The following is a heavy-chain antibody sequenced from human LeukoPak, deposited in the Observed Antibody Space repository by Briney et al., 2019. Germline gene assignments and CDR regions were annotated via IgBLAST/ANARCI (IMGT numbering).Heavy chain of an antibody. Sequence: GASVKVSCKASGYTFTSYGINWVRQAPGQGLEWMGWIRNYNDNANYAQKLQGRVTMTTDTSTSTAYMELSSLRSEDTAVYYCASQQYQLLGYYFDYWGQGTLVTVSS. V-gene: IGHV1-18*01. CDR1: GYTFTSYG. CDR3: ASQQYQLLGYYFDY. CDR2: IRNYNDNA. D-gene: IGHD2-2*01. J-gene: IGHJ4*02.